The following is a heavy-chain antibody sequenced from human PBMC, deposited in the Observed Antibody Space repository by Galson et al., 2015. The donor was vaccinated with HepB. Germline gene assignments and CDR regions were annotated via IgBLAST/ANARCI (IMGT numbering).Heavy chain of an antibody. Sequence: SVKVSCKASGFPFKSYGFNWVRQAPGEVPEWMGWISNYNGNTKTAQKFQGRVTLTTDTSTTTGYMELRNLRSDDTAVYYCARDSASRLDYWGQGTLVAVSS. CDR2: ISNYNGNT. CDR3: ARDSASRLDY. V-gene: IGHV1-18*01. J-gene: IGHJ4*02. CDR1: GFPFKSYG.